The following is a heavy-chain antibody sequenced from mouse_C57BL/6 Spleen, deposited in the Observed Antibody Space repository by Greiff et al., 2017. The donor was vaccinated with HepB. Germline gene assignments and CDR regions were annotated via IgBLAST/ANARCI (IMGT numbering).Heavy chain of an antibody. D-gene: IGHD1-1*01. CDR3: ARDYGSSYWYFDV. CDR2: IYPGDGYT. Sequence: QVQLQQSGAELVKPGASVKISCKASGYAFSSYWMNWVKQRPGKGLEWIGKIYPGDGYTNYNGKFKGKATLTADKSSSTAYMQLSSLTSEDSAVYFCARDYGSSYWYFDVWGTGTTVTVSS. J-gene: IGHJ1*03. CDR1: GYAFSSYW. V-gene: IGHV1-80*01.